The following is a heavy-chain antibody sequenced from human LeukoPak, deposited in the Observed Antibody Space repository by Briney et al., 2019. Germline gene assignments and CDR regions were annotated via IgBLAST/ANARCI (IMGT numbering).Heavy chain of an antibody. CDR3: VRDRSARYLDY. V-gene: IGHV3-33*01. J-gene: IGHJ4*02. CDR1: GFTFRNHG. CDR2: IWYDGSNK. Sequence: PGRSLRLSCAASGFTFRNHGMHWVRQAPDKGLEWVAVIWYDGSNKYYGGSVKGRFTISRDNSKNMLYLQINSLGAEDTAVYFCVRDRSARYLDYWGQGTLVTVSS.